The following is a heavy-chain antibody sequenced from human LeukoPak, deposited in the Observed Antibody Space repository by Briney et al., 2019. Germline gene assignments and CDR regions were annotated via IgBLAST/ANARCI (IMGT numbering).Heavy chain of an antibody. V-gene: IGHV3-21*01. J-gene: IGHJ3*02. CDR3: ARDRNYDFWSGTTRDAFDI. CDR1: GFTFSSYS. Sequence: GGSLRLSCAASGFTFSSYSMTSVRQAPGKGLEWVSSISSSSSYIYYADSVKGRFTISRDNAKNSLYLQMNSLRAEDTAVYYCARDRNYDFWSGTTRDAFDIWGQGTMVTVSS. CDR2: ISSSSSYI. D-gene: IGHD3-3*01.